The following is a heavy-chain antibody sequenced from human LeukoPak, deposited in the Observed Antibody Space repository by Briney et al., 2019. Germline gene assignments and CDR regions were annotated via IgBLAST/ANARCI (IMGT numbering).Heavy chain of an antibody. CDR3: ARDRLVYCSSTSCYLSYYYYYMDV. Sequence: EASVKVSCKASGYTFTSYGISWVRQAPGQGLEWMGWISAYNGNTNYVQKLQGRVTMTTDTSTSTAYMELRSLRSDDTAVYYCARDRLVYCSSTSCYLSYYYYYMDVWGKGTTVTVSS. D-gene: IGHD2-2*01. CDR1: GYTFTSYG. J-gene: IGHJ6*03. CDR2: ISAYNGNT. V-gene: IGHV1-18*01.